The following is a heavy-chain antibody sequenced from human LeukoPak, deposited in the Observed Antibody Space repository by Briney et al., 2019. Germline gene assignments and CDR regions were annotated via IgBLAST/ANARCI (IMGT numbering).Heavy chain of an antibody. D-gene: IGHD5-18*01. CDR3: ARGGYSLAIDY. CDR2: INHSEKT. CDR1: GDSVSSNNYY. Sequence: SETLSLTCSVSGDSVSSNNYYWGWIRQPPGKGLEWIGSINHSEKTFYNPSLKSRVTISVDTSNNQFSLKLRSVTAADTAVYYCARGGYSLAIDYWGQGTLVTVSS. J-gene: IGHJ4*02. V-gene: IGHV4-39*01.